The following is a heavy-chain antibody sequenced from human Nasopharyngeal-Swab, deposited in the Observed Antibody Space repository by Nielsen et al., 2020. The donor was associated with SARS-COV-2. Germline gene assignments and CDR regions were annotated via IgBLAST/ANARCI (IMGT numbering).Heavy chain of an antibody. J-gene: IGHJ5*02. CDR2: ISGSGGST. CDR1: GFTFSSYA. D-gene: IGHD3-22*01. CDR3: AKGLEKGRYYYDSSGYYAPYH. Sequence: GESLKISCAASGFTFSSYAMSWVRQAPGKGLEWGSAISGSGGSTYYAESVKGRFTISSDLSKNTLYLQMNSLRAEDTAVYYCAKGLEKGRYYYDSSGYYAPYHWGQGTLVTVSS. V-gene: IGHV3-23*01.